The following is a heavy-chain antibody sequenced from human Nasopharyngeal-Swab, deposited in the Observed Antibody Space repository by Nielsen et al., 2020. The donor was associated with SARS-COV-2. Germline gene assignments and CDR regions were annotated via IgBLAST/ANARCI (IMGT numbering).Heavy chain of an antibody. D-gene: IGHD3-3*01. J-gene: IGHJ3*02. V-gene: IGHV3-48*03. Sequence: GSLKISCTASGFTFSSNEMNWVRQAPGKGLEWLSYISSTGNTRYYADSVKGRFTISRDNAKNSLYLQMNSLRAEDTAVYYCAREAYYDFWSGSHNAFDIWGQGTMVTVSS. CDR3: AREAYYDFWSGSHNAFDI. CDR2: ISSTGNTR. CDR1: GFTFSSNE.